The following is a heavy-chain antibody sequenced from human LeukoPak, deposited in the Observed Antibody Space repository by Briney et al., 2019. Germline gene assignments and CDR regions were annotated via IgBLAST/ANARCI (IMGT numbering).Heavy chain of an antibody. CDR2: IYHTGST. V-gene: IGHV4-39*07. CDR1: GGSISTDNYY. CDR3: ARLVTVTTLTDY. Sequence: SETLSLTCTVSGGSISTDNYYWGWIRRPPGKGLEWIGSIYHTGSTYYNPSLKSRVTVSLDTSKYQFSLKLTSVSAADTAVYYCARLVTVTTLTDYWGQGTLVTVSS. D-gene: IGHD4-17*01. J-gene: IGHJ4*02.